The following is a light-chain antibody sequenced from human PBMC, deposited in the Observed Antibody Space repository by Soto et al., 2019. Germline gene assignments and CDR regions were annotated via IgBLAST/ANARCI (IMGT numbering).Light chain of an antibody. Sequence: EIVLTQSPGTLSLSPGERATLSCRASQSVSSSYLAWYQQKPGQAPRLLIYGASGRVTGIPDRFSGSGSGTDFTLTISRLEPEDFAVYYCQQYYSTPRTFGHGTKVEIK. CDR1: QSVSSSY. CDR2: GAS. V-gene: IGKV3-20*01. J-gene: IGKJ1*01. CDR3: QQYYSTPRT.